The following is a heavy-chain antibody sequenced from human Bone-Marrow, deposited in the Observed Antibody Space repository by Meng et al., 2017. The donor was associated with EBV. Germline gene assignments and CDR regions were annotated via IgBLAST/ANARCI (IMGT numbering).Heavy chain of an antibody. D-gene: IGHD5/OR15-5a*01. CDR2: VNPTTGDS. CDR1: GYTFIVSY. V-gene: IGHV1-2*06. J-gene: IGHJ4*02. Sequence: QVQLGQSGAELRKPGASVKVSCETSGYTFIVSYIHWVRQAPGQGLEWMGRVNPTTGDSNYAQHFQGRVTMTRDKSINTASMELASLTPDDTAMYYCAVLLSTPLAFDSWGQGTLVTVSS. CDR3: AVLLSTPLAFDS.